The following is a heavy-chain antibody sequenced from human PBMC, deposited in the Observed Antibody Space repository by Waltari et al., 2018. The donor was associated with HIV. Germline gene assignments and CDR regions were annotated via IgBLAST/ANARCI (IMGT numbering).Heavy chain of an antibody. CDR2: IYSYTDYV. CDR3: ARAQGGSGFCGFTGCFGGSRWES. J-gene: IGHJ5*02. Sequence: VASGGALVKPGESLRLSCAVSGFHSRSASIPWAGQAPGKGLEWVSSIYSYTDYVYYAASVRGRFTISRAYLQMSSLRVDDTAVYYCARAQGGSGFCGFTGCFGGSRWESWGQGTLVTVTS. D-gene: IGHD2-2*01. CDR1: GFHSRSAS. V-gene: IGHV3-21*04.